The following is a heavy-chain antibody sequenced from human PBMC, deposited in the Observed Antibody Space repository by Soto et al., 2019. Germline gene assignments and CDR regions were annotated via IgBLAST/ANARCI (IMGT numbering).Heavy chain of an antibody. CDR3: ARGSYASNFDH. D-gene: IGHD3-16*01. Sequence: QVQLQESGPGLVKPSGTLSLTCAVSGGSISTSNWWSWVRQPPGKGLEWIGEIHHRGGTNYNPSLESRVTVSVDKSKNQFSLRLNSVTAADTAVYYCARGSYASNFDHWGQGTLVTVSS. CDR2: IHHRGGT. CDR1: GGSISTSNW. J-gene: IGHJ4*02. V-gene: IGHV4-4*02.